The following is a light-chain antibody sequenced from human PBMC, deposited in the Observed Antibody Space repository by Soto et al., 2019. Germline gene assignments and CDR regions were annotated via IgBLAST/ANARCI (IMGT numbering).Light chain of an antibody. CDR2: GAS. J-gene: IGKJ1*01. V-gene: IGKV3-20*01. Sequence: EIVXTXXPXTXSLSPGERATLSCRASQSVSSYLAWYQQKPGQAPRLLIYGASSRATGIPDRFSGSGSGTDFTLTISRLEPEDFAVYYCQQYGSSSRTFGQGTKVEIK. CDR1: QSVSSY. CDR3: QQYGSSSRT.